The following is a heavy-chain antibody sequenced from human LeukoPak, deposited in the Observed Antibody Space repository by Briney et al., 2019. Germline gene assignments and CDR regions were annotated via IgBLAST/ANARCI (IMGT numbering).Heavy chain of an antibody. CDR1: GFTFSSYW. CDR3: ARGKEYYGTGKD. J-gene: IGHJ4*02. Sequence: GGSLRLSCAASGFTFSSYWMSWVRQAPGKGLEWVANKKQDGREKYYLDSVKGRFTISRDNAKNSLYLQMNSLRAEDTAVYYCARGKEYYGTGKDWGQGTLVTVSS. V-gene: IGHV3-7*01. CDR2: KKQDGREK. D-gene: IGHD3-10*01.